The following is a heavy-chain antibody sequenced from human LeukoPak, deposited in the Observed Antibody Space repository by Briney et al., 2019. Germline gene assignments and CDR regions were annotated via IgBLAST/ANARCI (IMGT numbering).Heavy chain of an antibody. D-gene: IGHD2-15*01. CDR1: GFTFSSYW. CDR2: IKQDGSEK. CDR3: ARSMGGLSYCSGGSCYPVFDY. Sequence: GGSLRLSCAASGFTFSSYWMSWVRQAPGKGLEWVANIKQDGSEKYYVDSVKGRFTISRDNAKNSLYLQMNSLRAEDTAVYYCARSMGGLSYCSGGSCYPVFDYWGQGTLVTVSS. V-gene: IGHV3-7*01. J-gene: IGHJ4*02.